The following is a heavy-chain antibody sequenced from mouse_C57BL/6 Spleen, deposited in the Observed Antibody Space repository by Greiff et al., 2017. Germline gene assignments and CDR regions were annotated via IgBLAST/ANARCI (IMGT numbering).Heavy chain of an antibody. CDR3: TRDTHYGTPWLAY. CDR2: ISSGGDYI. D-gene: IGHD1-1*01. V-gene: IGHV5-9-1*02. Sequence: EVKLVESGEGLVKPGGSLKLSCAASGFTFSSSAMSWVRQTPEKRLEWVAYISSGGDYIYYADTVKGRFTISRDHARNTLYLQMSSLKSEDTPMXYCTRDTHYGTPWLAYWGQGTLSTVSA. J-gene: IGHJ3*01. CDR1: GFTFSSSA.